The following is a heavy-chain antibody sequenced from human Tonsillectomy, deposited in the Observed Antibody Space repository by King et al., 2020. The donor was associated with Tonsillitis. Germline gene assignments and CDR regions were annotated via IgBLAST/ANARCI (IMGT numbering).Heavy chain of an antibody. D-gene: IGHD6-13*01. CDR3: ARDSQQVDAFDI. CDR1: GGSISSHY. CDR2: IYHSGST. Sequence: QLQESGPGLVKPSETLSLTCTVSGGSISSHYWSWIRQPPGKGLEWIGYIYHSGSTNYNPSLKSRVTISVDTSKNQFSLKLSSVTAADTAVYYCARDSQQVDAFDIWGQGTMVTVSS. J-gene: IGHJ3*02. V-gene: IGHV4-59*11.